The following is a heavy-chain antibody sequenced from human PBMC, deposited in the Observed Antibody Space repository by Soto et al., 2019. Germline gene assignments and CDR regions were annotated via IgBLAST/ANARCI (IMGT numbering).Heavy chain of an antibody. V-gene: IGHV4-59*01. J-gene: IGHJ5*02. CDR3: ARDRNSGLVNWFGL. D-gene: IGHD1-26*01. Sequence: CILKNPGKKLEWIGYIYSSGATNYNPSLKSRVTMSRDTSKNQFSLKLSSVTTADTAVYYCARDRNSGLVNWFGLWGQAPLVTVSS. CDR2: IYSSGAT.